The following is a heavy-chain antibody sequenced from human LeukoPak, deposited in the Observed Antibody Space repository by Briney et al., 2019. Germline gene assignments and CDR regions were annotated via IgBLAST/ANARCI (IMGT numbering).Heavy chain of an antibody. Sequence: GGSLRLSCAASGFTFSSYSMNWVRQAPGKGLGWVSSIGSSSSYIYYAGSVKGRFTISRDNAKNSLYLQMNSLRAEDTAVYYCARDAGNGAFDIWGQGTMVTVSS. CDR2: IGSSSSYI. CDR1: GFTFSSYS. J-gene: IGHJ3*02. V-gene: IGHV3-21*01. D-gene: IGHD1-26*01. CDR3: ARDAGNGAFDI.